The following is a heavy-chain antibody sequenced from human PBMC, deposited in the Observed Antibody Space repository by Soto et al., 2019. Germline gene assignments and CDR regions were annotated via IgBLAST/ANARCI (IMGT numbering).Heavy chain of an antibody. Sequence: PSETLSLTCAVYGGSFSGYYWSWIRQPPGKGLEWIGEINHSGSTNYNPSLKSRVTISVDTSKNQFSLKLSSVTAADTAVYYCARVGQWELLGWFDPWGQGTLITVS. CDR3: ARVGQWELLGWFDP. CDR2: INHSGST. J-gene: IGHJ5*02. CDR1: GGSFSGYY. D-gene: IGHD1-26*01. V-gene: IGHV4-34*01.